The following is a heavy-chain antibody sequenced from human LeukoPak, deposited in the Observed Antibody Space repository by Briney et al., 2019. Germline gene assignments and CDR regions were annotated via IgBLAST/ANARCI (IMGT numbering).Heavy chain of an antibody. CDR2: IKEDGSVK. J-gene: IGHJ6*04. Sequence: GGSLRLSCEVSGFTFRSYWTDWVRQAPGRGLEWVANIKEDGSVKYYVDSVKGRFTISRDNGKNSLYLQINNLKPDDTAVYYCSRALEVWGKGTTVTVSS. CDR3: SRALEV. CDR1: GFTFRSYW. V-gene: IGHV3-7*01.